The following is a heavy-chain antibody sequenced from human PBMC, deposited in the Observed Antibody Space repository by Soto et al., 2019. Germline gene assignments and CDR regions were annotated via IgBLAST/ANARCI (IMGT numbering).Heavy chain of an antibody. CDR3: ARDKEYSTSTNWFDP. CDR1: GGTFSIYA. Sequence: ASVKVSCKASGGTFSIYAISWVRQAPGQGLEWMGGIIPIFGTANYAQKFQGRVTITADESTSTAYMELSSLRSEDTAVYYCARDKEYSTSTNWFDPWGQGTLVTVSS. J-gene: IGHJ5*02. D-gene: IGHD6-6*01. CDR2: IIPIFGTA. V-gene: IGHV1-69*13.